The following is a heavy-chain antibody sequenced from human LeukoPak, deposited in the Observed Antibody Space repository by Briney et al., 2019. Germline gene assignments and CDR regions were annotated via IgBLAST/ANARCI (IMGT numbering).Heavy chain of an antibody. CDR1: GYTFNNYY. D-gene: IGHD2-15*01. CDR2: INPSGGGT. CDR3: ARTWASARDDIVVVVAARMYLDY. Sequence: PGASVKVSCKASGYTFNNYYMYWVRQAPGQGLEWMGLINPSGGGTSYAQKFQGRVTITADESTSTAYMELSSLRSEDTAVYYCARTWASARDDIVVVVAARMYLDYWGQGTLVTVSS. J-gene: IGHJ4*02. V-gene: IGHV1-46*02.